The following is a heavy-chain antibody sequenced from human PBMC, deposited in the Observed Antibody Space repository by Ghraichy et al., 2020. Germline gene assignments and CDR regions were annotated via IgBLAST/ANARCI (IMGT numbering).Heavy chain of an antibody. CDR2: VYYSGST. CDR3: ARGDSSGYYYVAPLDY. D-gene: IGHD3-22*01. CDR1: GASVNSGGHF. Sequence: GALSLTCTVSGASVNSGGHFWTWIRQPPGKGLEWIGYVYYSGSTSYNPSLKSRVTISVDTSKNQFSLRLSSVTAADTAMYYCARGDSSGYYYVAPLDYWGQGTLVTVSS. V-gene: IGHV4-61*08. J-gene: IGHJ4*02.